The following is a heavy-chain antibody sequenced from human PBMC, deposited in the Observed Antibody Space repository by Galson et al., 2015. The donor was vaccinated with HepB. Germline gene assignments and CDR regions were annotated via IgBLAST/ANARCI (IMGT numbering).Heavy chain of an antibody. J-gene: IGHJ4*02. D-gene: IGHD6-19*01. Sequence: SLRLSCAASGFTFSSYGMHWVRQAPGKGLEWVAVISYDGSNKYYADSVKGRFTISRDNSKNTLYLQMNSLRAEDTAVYYCAKDGSAVAAPLHYWGQGTLVTVSS. CDR2: ISYDGSNK. V-gene: IGHV3-30*18. CDR3: AKDGSAVAAPLHY. CDR1: GFTFSSYG.